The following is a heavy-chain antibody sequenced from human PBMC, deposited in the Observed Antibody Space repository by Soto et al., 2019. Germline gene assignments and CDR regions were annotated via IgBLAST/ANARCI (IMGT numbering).Heavy chain of an antibody. J-gene: IGHJ4*02. CDR2: ISGSGGST. V-gene: IGHV3-23*01. Sequence: EVQLLESGGGLVQPGGSLRLSCAASGFTFSSYAMSWVRQAPGKGLEWVSAISGSGGSTYYADSVKGRFTISRDNAENSLYLQMNSLRAEDTALYYCARDGVAAGLYLDNWGQGTLVTVSS. CDR3: ARDGVAAGLYLDN. CDR1: GFTFSSYA. D-gene: IGHD2-15*01.